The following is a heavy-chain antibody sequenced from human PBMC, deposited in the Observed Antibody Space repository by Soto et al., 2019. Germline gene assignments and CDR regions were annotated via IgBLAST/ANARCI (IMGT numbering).Heavy chain of an antibody. V-gene: IGHV4-34*01. CDR3: AGSYYGSTFGP. CDR1: GGSFSGYY. D-gene: IGHD3-10*01. J-gene: IGHJ5*02. Sequence: SETLSLTCAVYGGSFSGYYWSWIRQPPGKGLEWIGEINHSGSTNYNPSLKSRVTISVDTSKNQFSLKLSSVTAADTAVYYCAGSYYGSTFGPWGQGTLVTVSS. CDR2: INHSGST.